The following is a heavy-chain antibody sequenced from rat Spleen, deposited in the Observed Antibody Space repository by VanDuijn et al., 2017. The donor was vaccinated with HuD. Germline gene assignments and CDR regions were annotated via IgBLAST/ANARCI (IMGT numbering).Heavy chain of an antibody. D-gene: IGHD3-4*01. CDR1: GFIFRNYY. J-gene: IGHJ2*01. Sequence: EVQLVESGGGLVQPGRSMKLSCTASGFIFRNYYMAWVCQAPTKGLEWVASISSGGGNTFYRDSVKGRFTISRDTARNTLYLQMDSLRSEDTATYYCARLATDYFDYWGQGVMLTVSS. CDR2: ISSGGGNT. CDR3: ARLATDYFDY. V-gene: IGHV5-25*01.